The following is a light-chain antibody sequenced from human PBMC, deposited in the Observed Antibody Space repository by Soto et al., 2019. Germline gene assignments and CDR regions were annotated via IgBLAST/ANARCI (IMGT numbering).Light chain of an antibody. V-gene: IGLV1-44*01. CDR1: SSNIGSNT. J-gene: IGLJ2*01. CDR2: SNS. Sequence: QAVVTQPPSASGTPGQRVTISCSGSSSNIGSNTVNWYQQLPGTAPKLLIYSNSQRPSGVPDRFSGSKSGASASLAISGLQSEDEADYHCAAWDDSLNGVVFGGGTQLTVL. CDR3: AAWDDSLNGVV.